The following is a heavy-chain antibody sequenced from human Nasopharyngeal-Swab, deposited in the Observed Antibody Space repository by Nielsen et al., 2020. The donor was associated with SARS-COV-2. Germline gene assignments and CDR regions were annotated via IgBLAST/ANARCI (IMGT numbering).Heavy chain of an antibody. Sequence: GGSLRLSCAASGFTFNNYAMSWVRRAAGKGLEWVSTVSGSGGTTKYADSVKGRFTISRDNSKNMLYLQLNSLGAEDTVVYFCARSLVAAPGYYYYYMDVWGKGTTVTVSS. D-gene: IGHD2-2*01. J-gene: IGHJ6*03. CDR1: GFTFNNYA. V-gene: IGHV3-23*01. CDR2: VSGSGGTT. CDR3: ARSLVAAPGYYYYYMDV.